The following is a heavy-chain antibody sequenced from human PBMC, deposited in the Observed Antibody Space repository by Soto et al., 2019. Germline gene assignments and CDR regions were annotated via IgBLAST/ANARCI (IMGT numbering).Heavy chain of an antibody. CDR3: ARDSGYCSGGSCYHYFDY. Sequence: QVQLVESGGGVVQPGRSLRLSCAASGFTFSSYAMHWVRQAPGKGLEWVAVISYDGSNKYYADSVKGRFTISRDNSKNTLYLQMNSLRAEDTAVYYCARDSGYCSGGSCYHYFDYWGQGTLVTVSS. CDR1: GFTFSSYA. J-gene: IGHJ4*02. V-gene: IGHV3-30-3*01. CDR2: ISYDGSNK. D-gene: IGHD2-15*01.